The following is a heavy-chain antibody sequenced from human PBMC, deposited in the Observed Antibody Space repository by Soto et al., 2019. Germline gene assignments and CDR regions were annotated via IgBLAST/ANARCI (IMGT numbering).Heavy chain of an antibody. D-gene: IGHD3-10*02. V-gene: IGHV3-48*01. Sequence: GGSLRLSCAASGFTFSSYSMNWVRQAPGKGLEWVSYISSSSSTIYYADSVKGRFTISRDNAKNSLYLQMNSLRAEDTAVYYCARVGSELGSLFGELANFDYWGQGTLVTVSS. J-gene: IGHJ4*02. CDR1: GFTFSSYS. CDR3: ARVGSELGSLFGELANFDY. CDR2: ISSSSSTI.